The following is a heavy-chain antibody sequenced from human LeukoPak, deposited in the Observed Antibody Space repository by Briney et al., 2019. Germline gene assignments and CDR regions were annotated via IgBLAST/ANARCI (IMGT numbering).Heavy chain of an antibody. CDR2: IKQDGSEK. CDR3: ARGGDYLDF. CDR1: GFTFSIYS. Sequence: GGSLRLSRAASGFTFSIYSMSWVRQAPGKGLEWVANIKQDGSEKYYVDSVKGRFTISRDNANNSLYLQMNSLRAEDTAVYYCARGGDYLDFWGQGTLVTVSS. V-gene: IGHV3-7*05. J-gene: IGHJ4*02.